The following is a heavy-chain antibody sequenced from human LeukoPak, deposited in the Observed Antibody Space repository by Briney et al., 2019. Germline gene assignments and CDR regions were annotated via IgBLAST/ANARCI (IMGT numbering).Heavy chain of an antibody. V-gene: IGHV3-48*04. Sequence: GGSLRLSCAASGFTFSSYSMNWVRLAPGKGLEWVSYISSSSSTIYYADSVKGRFTISRDNAKNSLYLQMNSLRAEDTAVYYCAKDGGYGNFDYWGQGTLVTVSS. CDR1: GFTFSSYS. CDR2: ISSSSSTI. CDR3: AKDGGYGNFDY. D-gene: IGHD3-16*01. J-gene: IGHJ4*02.